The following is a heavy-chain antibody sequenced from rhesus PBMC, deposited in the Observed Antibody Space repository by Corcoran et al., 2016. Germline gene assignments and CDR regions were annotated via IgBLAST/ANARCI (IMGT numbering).Heavy chain of an antibody. V-gene: IGHV4-80*01. CDR2: INGNRGNT. CDR3: ARDQYSNYDNY. D-gene: IGHD4-23*01. Sequence: QVQLQESGPGLVKPSETLSLTCTVSGASISSNWWSWIRQPPGKGLEWIGEINGNRGNTNYTPPLKSRVTISKDASKNHFSLKLSSVTAADTAMYYCARDQYSNYDNYWGQGVLVTVSS. J-gene: IGHJ4*01. CDR1: GASISSNW.